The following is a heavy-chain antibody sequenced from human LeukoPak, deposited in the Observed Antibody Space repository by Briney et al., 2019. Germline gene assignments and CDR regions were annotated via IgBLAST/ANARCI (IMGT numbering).Heavy chain of an antibody. J-gene: IGHJ4*02. V-gene: IGHV4-34*01. D-gene: IGHD3-3*01. Sequence: SETLSLTCAVYGGSFSGYYWSRIRQPPGKGLEWIGEINHSGSTNYNPSLKSRVTISVDTSKNQFSLKLSSVTAADTAVYYCARVGITIPLRALDYWGQGTLVTVSS. CDR2: INHSGST. CDR3: ARVGITIPLRALDY. CDR1: GGSFSGYY.